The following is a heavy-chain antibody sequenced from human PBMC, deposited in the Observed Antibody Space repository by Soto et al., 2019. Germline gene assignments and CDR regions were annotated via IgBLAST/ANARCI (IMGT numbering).Heavy chain of an antibody. Sequence: SVKVSCKASGGTFSSYAISWVRQAPGQGLEWMGGIVPIFGTANYAQKFQGRVTITADESTSTAYMVPSSLRSEDTAVYYCERCSDSGAYYYGMDVWGQGTTVTVSS. V-gene: IGHV1-69*13. D-gene: IGHD2-15*01. CDR2: IVPIFGTA. CDR1: GGTFSSYA. J-gene: IGHJ6*02. CDR3: ERCSDSGAYYYGMDV.